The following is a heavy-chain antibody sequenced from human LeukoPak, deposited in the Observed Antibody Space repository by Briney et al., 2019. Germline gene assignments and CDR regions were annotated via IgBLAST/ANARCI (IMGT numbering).Heavy chain of an antibody. J-gene: IGHJ6*02. V-gene: IGHV3-21*01. CDR3: ARSRGLYYYYAMDV. CDR1: GFTVSSNY. Sequence: PGGSLRLSCAASGFTVSSNYMSWVRQAPGKGLEWVSSISSRSTYIQYADSVKGRFTFSRDNAKDSLYLQMNSLRAEDTAVYYCARSRGLYYYYAMDVWCQGTTVTVSS. D-gene: IGHD1-26*01. CDR2: ISSRSTYI.